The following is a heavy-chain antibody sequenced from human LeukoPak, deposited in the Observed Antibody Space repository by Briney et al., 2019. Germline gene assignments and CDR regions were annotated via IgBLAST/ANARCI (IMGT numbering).Heavy chain of an antibody. J-gene: IGHJ4*02. D-gene: IGHD7-27*01. CDR3: AKMTGDCSTTACSSFDY. CDR2: ISGSGGNT. V-gene: IGHV3-23*01. Sequence: GGSLRLSCAASGLTFSSYAMSWVRQAPGKGLEWVSGISGSGGNTYYADSVKGRFTISRDNSKNTLYLQMNSLRAEDTAIYYCAKMTGDCSTTACSSFDYWDQGNLVTVSS. CDR1: GLTFSSYA.